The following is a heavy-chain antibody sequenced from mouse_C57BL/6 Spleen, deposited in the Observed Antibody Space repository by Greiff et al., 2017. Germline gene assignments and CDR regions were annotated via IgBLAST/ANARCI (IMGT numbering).Heavy chain of an antibody. CDR2: LDTNSGGT. CDR3: ASRYPYTMDY. J-gene: IGHJ4*01. V-gene: IGHV1-72*01. D-gene: IGHD2-12*01. CDR1: GYTFTSYW. Sequence: QVQLQQPGAELVKPGASVKLSCKASGYTFTSYWMNWVKQRPGRGLEWLGRLDTNSGGTKYNEKFKSKATLTVANPSSTAYMQLSSLTSEDSAVYYCASRYPYTMDYWGQGTLVTVSS.